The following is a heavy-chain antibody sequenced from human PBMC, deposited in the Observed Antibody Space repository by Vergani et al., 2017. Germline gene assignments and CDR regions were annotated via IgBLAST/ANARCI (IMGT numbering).Heavy chain of an antibody. CDR2: IYYSGST. D-gene: IGHD3-22*01. CDR1: GGSISSSSYY. V-gene: IGHV4-39*01. J-gene: IGHJ4*02. Sequence: QLQLQESGPGLVKPSETLSLTCTVSGGSISSSSYYWGWIRQPPGKGLDWIGSIYYSGSTYYNPSLKSRVTISVDTSKNQFSLKLSSVTAADTAVYYCARHSYYYDSSGYYFLDYWGQGILVTVSS. CDR3: ARHSYYYDSSGYYFLDY.